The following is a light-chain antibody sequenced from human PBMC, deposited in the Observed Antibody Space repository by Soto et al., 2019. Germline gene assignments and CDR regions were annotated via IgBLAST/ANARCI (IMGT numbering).Light chain of an antibody. CDR3: SSYTPSSTYV. CDR2: AVH. CDR1: TSDIGGYEY. J-gene: IGLJ1*01. V-gene: IGLV2-14*03. Sequence: QSALTQPASVSGSPGQSITISCTGSTSDIGGYEYVSWYQQYPGKAPRLIIYAVHSRPSGVSNRFSGSKSGNTASLTISGLQAEAEADYHCSSYTPSSTYVFGTGTKLTVL.